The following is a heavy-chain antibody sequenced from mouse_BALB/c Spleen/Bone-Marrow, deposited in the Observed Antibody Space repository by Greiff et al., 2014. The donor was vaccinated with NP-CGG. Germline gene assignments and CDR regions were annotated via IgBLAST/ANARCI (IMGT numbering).Heavy chain of an antibody. Sequence: QVQLQQSGPELVKPGASVRISCKASGYTFTSYYIHWVKQRPGQGLEWIGWIYPGNVNTKYNEKFKGKATLTADKSYSTAYMQLSSLTSEDSAVYFCARDTMEYWGQGTSVTVSS. CDR1: GYTFTSYY. V-gene: IGHV1S56*01. CDR3: ARDTMEY. CDR2: IYPGNVNT. J-gene: IGHJ4*01.